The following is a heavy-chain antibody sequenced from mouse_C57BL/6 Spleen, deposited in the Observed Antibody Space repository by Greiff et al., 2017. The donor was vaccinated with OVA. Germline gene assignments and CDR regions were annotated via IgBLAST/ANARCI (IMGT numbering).Heavy chain of an antibody. CDR2: ISGGGGNT. Sequence: EVNVVESGGGLVKPGGSLKLSCAASGFTFSSYTMSWVRQTPEKRLEWVATISGGGGNTYYPDSVKGRFTISRDNAKNTLYLQMSSLRSEDTALYYCARQGLGLYFDYWGQGTTLTVSS. D-gene: IGHD4-1*01. CDR3: ARQGLGLYFDY. J-gene: IGHJ2*01. CDR1: GFTFSSYT. V-gene: IGHV5-9*01.